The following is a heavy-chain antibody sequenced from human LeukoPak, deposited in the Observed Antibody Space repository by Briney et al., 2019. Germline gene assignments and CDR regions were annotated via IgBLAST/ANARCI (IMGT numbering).Heavy chain of an antibody. CDR3: GRDAGLYGGHLEPIDY. V-gene: IGHV4-4*07. D-gene: IGHD5-12*01. Sequence: SETLSLTCTVSGDSISNNYWTWIRQSAAKGLEWIGRIYGSGTTIYNPSLKSRVTMSIDTSKYQFSLKLSSVTAADTAMYYCGRDAGLYGGHLEPIDYWGQGTLVTVSS. CDR2: IYGSGTT. J-gene: IGHJ4*02. CDR1: GDSISNNY.